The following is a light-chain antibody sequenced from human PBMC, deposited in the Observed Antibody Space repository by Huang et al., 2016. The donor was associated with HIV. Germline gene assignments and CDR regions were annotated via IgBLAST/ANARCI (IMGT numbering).Light chain of an antibody. CDR2: GAS. V-gene: IGKV3-15*01. J-gene: IGKJ3*01. CDR1: QSVSSN. CDR3: QQNNNWPPLFT. Sequence: EIVMTQSPATLSVSPGERATLPCRASQSVSSNLAWYQQKPGQAPSLLIYGASTRATGIPARFSGSGSGTEFTLTISSLQSEDFAVYYCQQNNNWPPLFTFGPGTKVDIK.